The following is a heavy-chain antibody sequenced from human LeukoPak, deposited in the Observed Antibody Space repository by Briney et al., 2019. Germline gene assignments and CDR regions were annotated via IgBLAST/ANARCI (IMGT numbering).Heavy chain of an antibody. CDR2: IYTSGTT. CDR1: GGSISSYD. D-gene: IGHD3-3*01. V-gene: IGHV4-4*07. Sequence: PSETLSLTCTVSGGSISSYDWSWIRRPAGKGREWIGRIYTSGTTHYNPSLNSRVTMSVDTSKNQFSLKLSSVTAADTAVYYCARGAEYYDFWSGFDAFDIWGQGTKVTVSS. CDR3: ARGAEYYDFWSGFDAFDI. J-gene: IGHJ3*02.